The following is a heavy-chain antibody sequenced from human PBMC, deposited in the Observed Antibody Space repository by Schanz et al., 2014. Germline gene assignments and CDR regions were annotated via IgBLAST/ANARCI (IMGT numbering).Heavy chain of an antibody. D-gene: IGHD3-3*02. Sequence: EVQLVESGGGLVKPGESLRLSCAASGFIFSAYTMNWVRQAPGKGLEWVSSISSGGRNNSYADSLKGRFPSARDNARNSLYLQLNSLRVEDSGVYVCAQTRGTFMVPIDNWGQGVRVIVSS. J-gene: IGHJ4*02. V-gene: IGHV3-21*01. CDR2: ISSGGRNN. CDR3: AQTRGTFMVPIDN. CDR1: GFIFSAYT.